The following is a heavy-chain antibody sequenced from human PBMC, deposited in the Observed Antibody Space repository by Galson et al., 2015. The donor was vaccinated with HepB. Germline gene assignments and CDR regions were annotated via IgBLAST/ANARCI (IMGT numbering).Heavy chain of an antibody. CDR1: GGSISSGGYY. J-gene: IGHJ5*02. CDR3: VRLFAAIDPRFDP. CDR2: IYYSGST. V-gene: IGHV4-31*03. D-gene: IGHD2-2*01. Sequence: TLSLTCTVSGGSISSGGYYWSWIRQHPGKGLEWIGCIYYSGSTYYNPSLKSRVTISVDTSKNQFSLKLSSVTAADTAVYYCVRLFAAIDPRFDPWGQGTLVTVSS.